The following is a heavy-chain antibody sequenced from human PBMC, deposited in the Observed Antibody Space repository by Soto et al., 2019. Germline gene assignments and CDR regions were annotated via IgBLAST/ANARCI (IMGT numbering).Heavy chain of an antibody. CDR1: GDPIDSYF. J-gene: IGHJ4*02. D-gene: IGHD6-13*01. CDR3: ARHGGTHQQVEFDFDH. Sequence: QVQLQESGPGLVKPSETLSLSCTVSGDPIDSYFWSWIRQPPGQGLEWIGYIHYSGSTNYNPSLKSRVIMSIDTSTDQFSLKLYSVTAADTAVYYCARHGGTHQQVEFDFDHWGQGTLVTVSS. V-gene: IGHV4-59*08. CDR2: IHYSGST.